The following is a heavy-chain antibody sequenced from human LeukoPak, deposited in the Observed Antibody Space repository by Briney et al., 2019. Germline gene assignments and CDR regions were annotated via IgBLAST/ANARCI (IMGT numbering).Heavy chain of an antibody. CDR2: IDYSGST. J-gene: IGHJ4*02. D-gene: IGHD6-13*01. V-gene: IGHV4-59*08. Sequence: SETLSLTCTISGGSIGSYYWTWIRQRPGKGLEWIGYIDYSGSTNYNPSFKSRVTMSVDTSKNQFSLKLSSVTAADTAVYFCARHGGSWTFDYWGQGTLVIVSS. CDR1: GGSIGSYY. CDR3: ARHGGSWTFDY.